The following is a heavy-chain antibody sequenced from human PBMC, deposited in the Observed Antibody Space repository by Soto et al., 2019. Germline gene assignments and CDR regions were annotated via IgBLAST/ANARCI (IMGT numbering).Heavy chain of an antibody. J-gene: IGHJ6*02. V-gene: IGHV3-9*01. Sequence: GGSLRLSCVASGFKFDDHVMHWVRQVPGKGLEWVGHINWDGYSIGYGDSVRGRFTISRDNAKNTLYLQVNSLRPEDTALYYCARSWSGSTSGRVDVWGRGTTVTVSS. D-gene: IGHD3-3*01. CDR2: INWDGYSI. CDR3: ARSWSGSTSGRVDV. CDR1: GFKFDDHV.